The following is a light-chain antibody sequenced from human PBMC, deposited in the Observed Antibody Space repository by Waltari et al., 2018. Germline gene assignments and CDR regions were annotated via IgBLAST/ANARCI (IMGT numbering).Light chain of an antibody. Sequence: EIVLTQSPGTLSLSPGERVTLSCRASQRVNRALAWYQQKPGQAPRLLIYGASSRATGIPDRFSGSGSGTDFSLTISRLEPEDFAVYYCQHYVRLPVTFGQGTKVEIK. CDR1: QRVNRA. CDR3: QHYVRLPVT. CDR2: GAS. V-gene: IGKV3-20*01. J-gene: IGKJ1*01.